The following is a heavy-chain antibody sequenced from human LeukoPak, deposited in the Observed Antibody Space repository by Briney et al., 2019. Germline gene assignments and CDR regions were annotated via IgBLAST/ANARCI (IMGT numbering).Heavy chain of an antibody. CDR3: ARDSRAGVPGYFDY. Sequence: PSETLSLTCAVSGYSISSGYYWGWIRQPPGKGLGWIGSIYHSGSTYYNPSLKSRVTISVDTSKNQFSLKLSSVTAADTAVYYCARDSRAGVPGYFDYWGQGTLVTVSS. D-gene: IGHD3-10*01. V-gene: IGHV4-38-2*02. CDR1: GYSISSGYY. J-gene: IGHJ4*02. CDR2: IYHSGST.